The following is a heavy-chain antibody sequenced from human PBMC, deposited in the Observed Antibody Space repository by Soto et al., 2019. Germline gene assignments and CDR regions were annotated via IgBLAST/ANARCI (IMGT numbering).Heavy chain of an antibody. CDR1: GFTFSSYA. D-gene: IGHD3-9*01. V-gene: IGHV3-23*01. Sequence: EEQLLESGGGLVQPGGSLKISCAVAGFTFSSYAMSWVRQAPGKGLEWVSGISGTGRVTNYAESVKGRFTISRDNPKNTLYLEMKGLRAEDTAVYYCAKDVHYDIVTGIEYFDHWGQGTLVTVSS. J-gene: IGHJ1*01. CDR3: AKDVHYDIVTGIEYFDH. CDR2: ISGTGRVT.